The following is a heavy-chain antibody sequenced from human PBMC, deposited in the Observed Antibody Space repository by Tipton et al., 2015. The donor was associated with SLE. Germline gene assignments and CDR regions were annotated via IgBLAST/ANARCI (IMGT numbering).Heavy chain of an antibody. CDR3: ARDLYWDGFDY. CDR1: GGSISSGSYP. V-gene: IGHV4-61*09. Sequence: TLSLTCTVSGGSISSGSYPWSWIRKPAGKGLEWIGYIYTSGSTNYNPSLKSRVTISVDTSKNQFSLKLSSVTAADTAVYYCARDLYWDGFDYWGQGTLVTVTS. J-gene: IGHJ4*02. CDR2: IYTSGST. D-gene: IGHD1-26*01.